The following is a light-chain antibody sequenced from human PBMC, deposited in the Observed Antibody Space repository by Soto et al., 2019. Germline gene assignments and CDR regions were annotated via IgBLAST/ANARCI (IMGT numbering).Light chain of an antibody. CDR3: QTWGTGIHVV. J-gene: IGLJ2*01. Sequence: QPVLTQSPSASASLGASVKLTCTLSSGHSSYAIAWHQQQPEKGPRYLMKLDSDGSHTKGDAIPDRFSGSSSGAEGYLTISSLQSEDEADYYCQTWGTGIHVVFGGGTKVTVL. CDR2: LDSDGSH. CDR1: SGHSSYA. V-gene: IGLV4-69*01.